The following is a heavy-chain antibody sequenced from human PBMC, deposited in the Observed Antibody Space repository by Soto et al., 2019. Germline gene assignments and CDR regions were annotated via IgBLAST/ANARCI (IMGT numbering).Heavy chain of an antibody. CDR3: ARDPDTASKSGH. CDR2: ISSSGSPL. Sequence: GSLRVSSTACGLPFGAHYMMWIPQAPGQGLEWVSYISSSGSPLYYADSVKGRFTISRDNAKNSLYLKMSSLRAEDTALYYCARDPDTASKSGHWGRGPQGGVSS. CDR1: GLPFGAHY. V-gene: IGHV3-11*01. D-gene: IGHD5-18*01. J-gene: IGHJ4*02.